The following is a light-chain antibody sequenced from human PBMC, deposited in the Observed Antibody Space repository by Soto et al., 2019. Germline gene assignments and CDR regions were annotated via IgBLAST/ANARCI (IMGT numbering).Light chain of an antibody. CDR3: QHRSNWPA. Sequence: EIVLTQSPGTLSLSPGERATLSCRASQSVSTRSLAWYQQKPGQAPRLLISGASSRAADIPDRFSGSGSGTDFTLTINRLEPEDFALYYCQHRSNWPAFGGGTKVEIK. J-gene: IGKJ4*01. CDR2: GAS. V-gene: IGKV3D-20*02. CDR1: QSVSTRS.